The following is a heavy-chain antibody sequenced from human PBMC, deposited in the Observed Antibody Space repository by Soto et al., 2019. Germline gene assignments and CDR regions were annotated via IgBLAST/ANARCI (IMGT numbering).Heavy chain of an antibody. CDR1: GFTFDDYA. Sequence: EGQLVESGGGLVQPGRSLRLSCAGSGFTFDDYAMHWVRQAPGRGLEWVSVISWDSAAIAYADSAKGRFTISRDNAKKSLYLQMNSLRPEDTSLYYCGRVHMTAFVVVLPQWRPSDAWCQGTLVIVSS. V-gene: IGHV3-9*01. CDR2: ISWDSAAI. D-gene: IGHD2-15*01. J-gene: IGHJ5*02. CDR3: GRVHMTAFVVVLPQWRPSDA.